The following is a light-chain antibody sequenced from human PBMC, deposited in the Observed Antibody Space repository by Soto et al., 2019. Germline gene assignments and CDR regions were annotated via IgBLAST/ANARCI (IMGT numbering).Light chain of an antibody. CDR3: QQSYSTPWT. V-gene: IGKV1-39*01. Sequence: DIQMTQSPSSLSASVGDRVTITCRASQSISSYLNWYQQKPGKAPKLLIYAASSLQSGVPSRFSGSGSWTDFTLTISSQQPEDFATYYCQQSYSTPWTFGQGTKVEIK. CDR2: AAS. J-gene: IGKJ1*01. CDR1: QSISSY.